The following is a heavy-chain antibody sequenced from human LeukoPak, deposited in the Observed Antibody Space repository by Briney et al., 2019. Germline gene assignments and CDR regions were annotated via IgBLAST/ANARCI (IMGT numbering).Heavy chain of an antibody. CDR3: ARDLAYSGSSGWFDP. V-gene: IGHV4-61*02. J-gene: IGHJ5*02. CDR2: IYTSGST. D-gene: IGHD6-6*01. CDR1: GGSISSGSYY. Sequence: PSETLSLTCTVSGGSISSGSYYWSWIRQPAGKGLEWIGRIYTSGSTNYNPSLKSRVTISVDTSKNQFSLKLSSVTAADTAVYYCARDLAYSGSSGWFDPWGQGTLVTVSS.